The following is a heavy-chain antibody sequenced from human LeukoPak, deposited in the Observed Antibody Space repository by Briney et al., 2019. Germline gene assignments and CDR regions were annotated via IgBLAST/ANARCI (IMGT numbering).Heavy chain of an antibody. CDR2: ISGSGGST. J-gene: IGHJ4*02. CDR1: GFTFSSYA. D-gene: IGHD3-3*02. V-gene: IGHV3-23*01. Sequence: GGSLRLSCAASGFTFSSYAMSWVRQAPGKGLEWVSAISGSGGSTYYADSVKGRFTISRDNSKNTLYLQMNSLRAEDTAVYYCAKGGGQFWSGYPPEFDYWGQGTLVTVSS. CDR3: AKGGGQFWSGYPPEFDY.